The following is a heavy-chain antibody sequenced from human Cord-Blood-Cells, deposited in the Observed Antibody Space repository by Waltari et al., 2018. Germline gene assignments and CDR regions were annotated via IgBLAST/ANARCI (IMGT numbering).Heavy chain of an antibody. CDR2: IKQDGSEK. CDR1: GFTFSSYW. CDR3: ARDDSGISFDY. V-gene: IGHV3-7*01. Sequence: EVQLVESGGGLVQPGGSLRLSCAASGFTFSSYWMSWVRQAPGKGLEWVANIKQDGSEKYYVDSGKGRFTISRDNAKNSLYLQMNSLRAEDTAVYYCARDDSGISFDYWGQGTLVTVSS. D-gene: IGHD1-26*01. J-gene: IGHJ4*02.